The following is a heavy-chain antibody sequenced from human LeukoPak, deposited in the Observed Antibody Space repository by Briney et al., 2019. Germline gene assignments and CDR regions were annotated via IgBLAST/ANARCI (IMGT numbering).Heavy chain of an antibody. J-gene: IGHJ6*04. CDR3: ARAPLWFGDMPEGV. D-gene: IGHD3-10*01. Sequence: ASVKVSCKTSGYTFTGYYMHWVRQAPGQGLEWMGWINPNSGGTNYAQKFQGRVTMTRDTSISTAYMELSRLRSDDTAVYYCARAPLWFGDMPEGVWGKGTTVTVSS. V-gene: IGHV1-2*02. CDR2: INPNSGGT. CDR1: GYTFTGYY.